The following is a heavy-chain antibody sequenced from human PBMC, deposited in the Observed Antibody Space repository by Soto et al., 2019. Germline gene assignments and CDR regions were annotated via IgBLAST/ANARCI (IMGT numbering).Heavy chain of an antibody. CDR2: INHSGST. J-gene: IGHJ4*02. V-gene: IGHV4-34*01. CDR1: GGSISSYY. Sequence: PSETLSLTCTVSGGSISSYYWSWIQQPPGKGLEWIGEINHSGSTNYNPSLKSRVTISVDTSKNQFSLKLSSVTAADTAVYYCARSARSGYDILTGYYKRAYYFDYWGQGTLVTVSS. CDR3: ARSARSGYDILTGYYKRAYYFDY. D-gene: IGHD3-9*01.